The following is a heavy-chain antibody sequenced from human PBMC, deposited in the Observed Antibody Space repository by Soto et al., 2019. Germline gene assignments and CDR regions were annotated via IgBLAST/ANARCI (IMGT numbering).Heavy chain of an antibody. V-gene: IGHV3-64*01. D-gene: IGHD1-1*01. CDR2: ISSNGGTT. CDR3: VRRVSGNDAY. CDR1: GFTFSSYD. J-gene: IGHJ4*02. Sequence: EVQLAESGGGMVQPGGSLRLSCVASGFTFSSYDMHWVRQAPGKGLEYVSSISSNGGTTYYGNSVKGRFTISRDNSKNTVYHQTGSLRAEDMAVYYCVRRVSGNDAYGSQGSLVTVSS.